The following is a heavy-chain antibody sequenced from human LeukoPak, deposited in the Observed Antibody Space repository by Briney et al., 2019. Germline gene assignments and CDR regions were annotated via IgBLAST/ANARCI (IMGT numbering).Heavy chain of an antibody. V-gene: IGHV3-7*01. D-gene: IGHD1-1*01. CDR1: GFPFSSYW. Sequence: GGSLRLSCAASGFPFSSYWMAWVRQAPGKGLEWVATITLDGSDSYYVDSVKGRFTVSRDNAKNSLYLQMNSLRVEDTAVFYCTAENWYVFENWGQGSLVTVSS. CDR3: TAENWYVFEN. J-gene: IGHJ4*02. CDR2: ITLDGSDS.